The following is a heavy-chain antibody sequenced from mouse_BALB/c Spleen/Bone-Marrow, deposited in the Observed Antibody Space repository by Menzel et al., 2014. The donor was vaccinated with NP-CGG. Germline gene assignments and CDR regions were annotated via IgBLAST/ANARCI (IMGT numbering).Heavy chain of an antibody. Sequence: QVQLKESGAELARPGASVKMSCKASGYTFTSYTIHWVKQRPGQGLEWIGYINPSSDYTNYNQKFRDKATLTADKSSSTAYMQLSSLTSEDSAVYYCAREGLRAWFVYWGQGTLVTVPA. D-gene: IGHD2-4*01. J-gene: IGHJ3*01. CDR2: INPSSDYT. CDR3: AREGLRAWFVY. CDR1: GYTFTSYT. V-gene: IGHV1-4*01.